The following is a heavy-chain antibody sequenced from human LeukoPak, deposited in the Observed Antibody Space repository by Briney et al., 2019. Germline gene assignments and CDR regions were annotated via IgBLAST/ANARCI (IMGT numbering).Heavy chain of an antibody. J-gene: IGHJ5*02. CDR1: GFTFSSYW. CDR3: VRETAYRFDP. V-gene: IGHV3-74*01. Sequence: HPGGSLRLSCAASGFTFSSYWMHWVRQAPGKGLVWVSTIKSDGSWTTYADSVKGRFTISRDNAKNTLYLQMNSLRDEDTAVYFCVRETAYRFDPWGQGTLVIVSS. D-gene: IGHD1-1*01. CDR2: IKSDGSWT.